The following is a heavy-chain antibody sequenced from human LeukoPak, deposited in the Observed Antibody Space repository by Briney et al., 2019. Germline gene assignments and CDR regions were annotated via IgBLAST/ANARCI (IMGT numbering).Heavy chain of an antibody. Sequence: GGSLRLSCAASGFTFSSYSMNWVRQAPGKGLEWVSSISSSSSYIYYADSVKGRFTISRDNSKNTLYLQMNSLRAEDTAVYYCAQADSGSYPIDYWGQGTLVTVSS. D-gene: IGHD1-26*01. J-gene: IGHJ4*02. CDR3: AQADSGSYPIDY. V-gene: IGHV3-21*04. CDR1: GFTFSSYS. CDR2: ISSSSSYI.